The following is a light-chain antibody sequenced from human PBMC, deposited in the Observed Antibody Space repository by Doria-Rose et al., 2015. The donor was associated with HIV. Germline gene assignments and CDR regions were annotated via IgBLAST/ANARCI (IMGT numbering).Light chain of an antibody. Sequence: QTVVTQEPSVSEAPGQRVTISCTGSSSNIGAGYDVHWYQQLPGTAPQLLIYGNINRTSGDPDRISGSKSGTSASMAITGLQAEDEADYYCQSYDSSLSGYVFGTGTKVTVL. V-gene: IGLV1-40*01. J-gene: IGLJ1*01. CDR3: QSYDSSLSGYV. CDR1: SSNIGAGYD. CDR2: GNI.